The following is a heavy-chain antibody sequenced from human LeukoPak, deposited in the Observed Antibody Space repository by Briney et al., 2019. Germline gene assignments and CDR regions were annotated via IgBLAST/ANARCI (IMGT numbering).Heavy chain of an antibody. Sequence: PGGSLRLSCAASGFTFSSSGMHWVRQAPGKGLEWVSVFWYDGNREYYADSVKGRFTISRDSSKNTLYLQMNGLRAEDTAVYYCARGGKAAADIEYYFDYWGQGTLVTVSS. CDR2: FWYDGNRE. CDR3: ARGGKAAADIEYYFDY. CDR1: GFTFSSSG. J-gene: IGHJ4*02. D-gene: IGHD6-13*01. V-gene: IGHV3-33*01.